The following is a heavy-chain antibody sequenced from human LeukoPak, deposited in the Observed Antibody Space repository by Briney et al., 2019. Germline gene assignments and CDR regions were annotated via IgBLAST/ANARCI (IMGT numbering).Heavy chain of an antibody. CDR3: ARDPVGSNWFDP. J-gene: IGHJ5*02. CDR1: GGSFSGYY. CDR2: INHSGST. Sequence: SETLSLTCAVYGGSFSGYYWSWIRQPPGKGLEWIGEINHSGSTNYNPSLKSRVTVSVDTSKNQFSLKLNSVTAADTAVYYCARDPVGSNWFDPWGQGILVTVSS. V-gene: IGHV4-34*01. D-gene: IGHD3-10*01.